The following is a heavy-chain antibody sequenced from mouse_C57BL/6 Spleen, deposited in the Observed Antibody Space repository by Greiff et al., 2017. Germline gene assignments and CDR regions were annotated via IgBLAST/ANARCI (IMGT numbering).Heavy chain of an antibody. CDR1: GFTFSDYY. J-gene: IGHJ1*03. D-gene: IGHD1-1*01. CDR2: INYDGSST. V-gene: IGHV5-16*01. CDR3: ARDRTTVVARYWYFDV. Sequence: EVMLVESEGGLVQPGSSMKLSCTASGFTFSDYYMAWVRQVPEKGLEWVANINYDGSSTYYLDSLKSRFIISRDNAKNILYLQMSSLKSEDTATYYCARDRTTVVARYWYFDVWGTGTTVTVSA.